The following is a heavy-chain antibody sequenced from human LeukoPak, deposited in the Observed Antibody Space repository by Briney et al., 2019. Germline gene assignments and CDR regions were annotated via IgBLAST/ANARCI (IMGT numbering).Heavy chain of an antibody. V-gene: IGHV3-49*03. CDR1: GFTFGDYA. D-gene: IGHD5-18*01. J-gene: IGHJ4*02. CDR2: IRSKAYGGTT. Sequence: GGSLRLSCTASGFTFGDYAMSWFRQAPGKGLEWVGFIRSKAYGGTTEYAASVKGRFTISRDDSKSIAYLQMNSLKTEDTAVYYCTRDEGYSYGYPYYFDYWGQGTLVTVSS. CDR3: TRDEGYSYGYPYYFDY.